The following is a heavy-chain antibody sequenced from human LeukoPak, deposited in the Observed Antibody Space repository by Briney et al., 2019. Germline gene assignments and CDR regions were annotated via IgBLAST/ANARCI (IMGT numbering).Heavy chain of an antibody. CDR1: GFTFSSYS. CDR2: LVYDERS. D-gene: IGHD6-19*01. Sequence: GGSLRLSCAASGFTFSSYSMNWVRRAPGKGLEWVARLVYDERSDYANSVKGRFSISRDNSKNTLFLDMSDLRVEDTAVYYCARDLSAAFDFWGQGVLVTVSS. CDR3: ARDLSAAFDF. V-gene: IGHV3-30*03. J-gene: IGHJ4*02.